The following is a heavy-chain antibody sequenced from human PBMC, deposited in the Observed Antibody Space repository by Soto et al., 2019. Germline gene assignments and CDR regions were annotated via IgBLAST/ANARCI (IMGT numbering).Heavy chain of an antibody. J-gene: IGHJ3*02. CDR1: GGTFSSYA. Sequence: QVQLVQSGAEVKKPGSSVKVSCKASGGTFSSYAISLVRQAPGQGLEWMGGIIPIFGTANYAQKFQGRVTITADESTSTAYMELSSLRSEDTAVCYCARDRYYYDSSGYYRPWDAFDIWGQGTMVTVSS. V-gene: IGHV1-69*12. CDR3: ARDRYYYDSSGYYRPWDAFDI. D-gene: IGHD3-22*01. CDR2: IIPIFGTA.